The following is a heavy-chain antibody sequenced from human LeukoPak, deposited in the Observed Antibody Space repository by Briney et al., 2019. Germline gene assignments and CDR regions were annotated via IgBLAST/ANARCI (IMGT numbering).Heavy chain of an antibody. D-gene: IGHD1-26*01. V-gene: IGHV1-18*01. CDR2: ISAYNGNT. CDR3: ARYVGGAVGPLYYYYGMDV. CDR1: GGTFSSYA. J-gene: IGHJ6*02. Sequence: ASVKVSCKASGGTFSSYAISWVRQAPGQGLEWMGWISAYNGNTNYAQKLQGRVTMTTDTSTSTAYMELRSLRSDDTAVYYCARYVGGAVGPLYYYYGMDVWGQGTTVTVSS.